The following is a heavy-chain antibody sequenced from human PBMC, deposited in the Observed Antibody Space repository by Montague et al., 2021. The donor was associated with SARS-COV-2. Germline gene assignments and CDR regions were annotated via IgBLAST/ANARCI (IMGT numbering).Heavy chain of an antibody. CDR2: IDWDDDK. D-gene: IGHD6-13*01. V-gene: IGHV2-70*11. J-gene: IGHJ5*02. CDR3: ARILVAAAGSPFDP. Sequence: PAPVKSTQTLTLTCTFSGFSLSTSGICVSWIRQPPGKALEWLARIDWDDDKYYSTSLKTRLTISKDTSKNQVVLTMTNMDPVDTATYYCARILVAAAGSPFDPWGQGTLVTVSS. CDR1: GFSLSTSGIC.